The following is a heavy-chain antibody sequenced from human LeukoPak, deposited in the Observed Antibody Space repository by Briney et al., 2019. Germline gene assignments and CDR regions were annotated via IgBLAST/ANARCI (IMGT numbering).Heavy chain of an antibody. D-gene: IGHD3-22*01. CDR2: INWNGGST. CDR3: ARAYDSSGYYSGGRLYYYYYMDV. V-gene: IGHV3-20*04. CDR1: GFTFDDYG. Sequence: PGGSLRLSCAASGFTFDDYGMSWVRQAPGKGLEWVSGINWNGGSTGYADSVKGRFTISRDNAKNSLYLQMNSLRAADTAVYYCARAYDSSGYYSGGRLYYYYYMDVWGKGTTVTISS. J-gene: IGHJ6*03.